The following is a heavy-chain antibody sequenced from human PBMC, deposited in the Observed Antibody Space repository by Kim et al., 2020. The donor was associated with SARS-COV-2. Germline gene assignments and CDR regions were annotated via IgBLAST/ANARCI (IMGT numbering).Heavy chain of an antibody. V-gene: IGHV3-23*01. Sequence: GGSLRLSCAASGFTFSSYAMSWVRQAPGKGLEWVSGMRVSGGSTYYADSVKGRFTISRDNSNNTLYLQMNSLRAEDTAVYYCAKDGRLWFGGYSDFWGQGTLVTVSS. CDR1: GFTFSSYA. CDR2: MRVSGGST. D-gene: IGHD3-10*01. CDR3: AKDGRLWFGGYSDF. J-gene: IGHJ4*02.